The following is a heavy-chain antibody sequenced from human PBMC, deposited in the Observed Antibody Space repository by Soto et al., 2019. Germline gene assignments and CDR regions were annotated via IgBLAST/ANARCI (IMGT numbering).Heavy chain of an antibody. CDR3: ARGSTHPYYFDY. J-gene: IGHJ4*02. CDR1: GFTFSSYW. V-gene: IGHV3-74*01. CDR2: INSDGSST. Sequence: GGSLRLSXAASGFTFSSYWMHWVRQAPGKGLVWVSRINSDGSSTSYADSVKGRFTISRDNAKNTLYLQMNSLRAEDTPVYYCARGSTHPYYFDYWGQGTLVTVSS.